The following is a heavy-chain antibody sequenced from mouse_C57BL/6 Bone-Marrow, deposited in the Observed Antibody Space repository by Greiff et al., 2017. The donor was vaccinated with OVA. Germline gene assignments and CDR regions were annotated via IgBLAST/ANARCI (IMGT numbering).Heavy chain of an antibody. CDR2: IDPENGDT. Sequence: VQLQQSGAELVRPGASVKLSCTASGFNIKDDYMHWVKQRPEQGLEWIGWIDPENGDTEYASKFQGKATITADTSSNTAYLQLSSLTSEDTAVYYCTTGYYGSSVWYFDVWGTGTTVTVSS. V-gene: IGHV14-4*01. D-gene: IGHD1-1*01. CDR3: TTGYYGSSVWYFDV. J-gene: IGHJ1*03. CDR1: GFNIKDDY.